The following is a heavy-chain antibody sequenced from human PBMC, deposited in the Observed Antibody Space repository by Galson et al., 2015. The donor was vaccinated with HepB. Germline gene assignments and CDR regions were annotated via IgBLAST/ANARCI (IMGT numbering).Heavy chain of an antibody. V-gene: IGHV7-4-1*02. J-gene: IGHJ4*02. Sequence: SVKVSCKASGYTFTSYVINWVRQAPGQGLEWMGGINTNTGTPTYAQGFTGRFVFSLDTSVSTAYLQISSLKTEDTAVYYCARVREQQLHTVFDYWGLGTLVTVSS. D-gene: IGHD1-1*01. CDR3: ARVREQQLHTVFDY. CDR1: GYTFTSYV. CDR2: INTNTGTP.